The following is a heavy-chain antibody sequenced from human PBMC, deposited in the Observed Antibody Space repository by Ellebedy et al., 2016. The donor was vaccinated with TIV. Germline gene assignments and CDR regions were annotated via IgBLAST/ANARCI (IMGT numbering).Heavy chain of an antibody. V-gene: IGHV4-4*02. CDR3: ARDLGYGSGSYYDYYYYGMDV. Sequence: GSLRLSXAVSGGSISSSNWWSWVRQPPGKGLEWIGEIYHSGSTNYNPSLKSRVTISVDKSKNQFSLKLSSVTAADTAVYYCARDLGYGSGSYYDYYYYGMDVWGQGTTVTVSS. CDR1: GGSISSSNW. D-gene: IGHD3-10*01. CDR2: IYHSGST. J-gene: IGHJ6*02.